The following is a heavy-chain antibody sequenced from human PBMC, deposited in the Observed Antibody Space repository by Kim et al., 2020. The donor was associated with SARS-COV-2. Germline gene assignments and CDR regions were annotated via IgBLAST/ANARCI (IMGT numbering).Heavy chain of an antibody. CDR3: AKAEAYDY. J-gene: IGHJ4*02. CDR2: GSNK. Sequence: GSNKTYEDPVKGRFTISRDNSKNTLDLQMNSLRAEDTAVYYCAKAEAYDYWGQGTLVTVSS. V-gene: IGHV3-30*02.